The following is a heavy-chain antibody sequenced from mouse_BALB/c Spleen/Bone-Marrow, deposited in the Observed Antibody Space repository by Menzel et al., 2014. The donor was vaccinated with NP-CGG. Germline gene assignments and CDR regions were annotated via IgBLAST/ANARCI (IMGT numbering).Heavy chain of an antibody. CDR3: AREGYDYDWFAD. D-gene: IGHD2-4*01. J-gene: IGHJ3*01. CDR2: ISGGGSYI. V-gene: IGHV5-9-2*01. CDR1: GFTFSSYG. Sequence: EVHLVESGGDLVKPGGSLKLSCAASGFTFSSYGMSWVRQTPEKRLEWVATISGGGSYICYADNVKGRFIISRDNAKNNLYLQVRSLRSEDTALYYCAREGYDYDWFADWGQGTLVTVSA.